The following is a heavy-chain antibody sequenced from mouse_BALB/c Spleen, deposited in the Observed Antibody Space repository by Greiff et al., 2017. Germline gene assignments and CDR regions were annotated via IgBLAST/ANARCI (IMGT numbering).Heavy chain of an antibody. D-gene: IGHD2-12*01. CDR1: GFSLTSYG. CDR2: IWAGGST. J-gene: IGHJ3*01. V-gene: IGHV2-9*02. Sequence: VQLVESGPGLVAPSQSLSITCTVSGFSLTSYGVHWVRQPPGKGLEWLGVIWAGGSTNYNSALMSRLSISKDNSKSQVFLKMNSLQTDDTAMYYCASPHDHDGFAYWGQGTLVTVSA. CDR3: ASPHDHDGFAY.